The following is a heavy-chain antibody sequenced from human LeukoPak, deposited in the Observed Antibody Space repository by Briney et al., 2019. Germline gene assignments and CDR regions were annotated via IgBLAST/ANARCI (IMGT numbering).Heavy chain of an antibody. Sequence: SETLSLTCTVSGGSISNGDHYWSWIRQHPGKGLEWIGHIYYSGSTYYNPSLKSRGIISVETSKNQFSLKLSSVTAADTAVYYCARAIFDSSGYYYHFDYWGQGTLVTVSS. CDR1: GGSISNGDHY. V-gene: IGHV4-31*03. CDR3: ARAIFDSSGYYYHFDY. J-gene: IGHJ4*02. CDR2: IYYSGST. D-gene: IGHD3-22*01.